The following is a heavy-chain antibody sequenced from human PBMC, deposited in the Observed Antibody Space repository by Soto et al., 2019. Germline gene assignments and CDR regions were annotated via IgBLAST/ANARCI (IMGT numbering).Heavy chain of an antibody. V-gene: IGHV4-39*01. CDR1: GGSVSISSSTYY. J-gene: IGHJ6*02. CDR2: ISYNGRT. CDR3: ARHKTEYGMDV. Sequence: PSETLSLTCTVSGGSVSISSSTYYWGWTRQPPEKGLEWIGSISYNGRTYYTPSLKSRVTISVDTSKNQFSLKLNSVTAADTAMYYCARHKTEYGMDVWGQGTTVT.